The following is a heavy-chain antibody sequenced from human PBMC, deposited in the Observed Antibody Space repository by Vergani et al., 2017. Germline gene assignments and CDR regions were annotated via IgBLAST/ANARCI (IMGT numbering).Heavy chain of an antibody. D-gene: IGHD2/OR15-2a*01. CDR2: VYYTGST. J-gene: IGHJ5*02. V-gene: IGHV4-61*01. CDR3: ARDRDLYCRSTTSCHNWFDP. Sequence: QVQLQESGPGLVKPPGTLSLTCAVSGGSISSSNWWSWFRQPPGKGLEWIGYVYYTGSTTYNPSLKSRVTISVDTSNNQFSLRMTSLTAADTAIYYCARDRDLYCRSTTSCHNWFDPWGQGSLVTVSS. CDR1: GGSISSSNW.